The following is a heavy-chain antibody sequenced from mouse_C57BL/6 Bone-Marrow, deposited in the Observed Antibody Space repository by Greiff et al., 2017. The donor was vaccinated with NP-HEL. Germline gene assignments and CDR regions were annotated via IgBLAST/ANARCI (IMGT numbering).Heavy chain of an antibody. V-gene: IGHV5-17*01. CDR3: ARRIRRFYAMDY. D-gene: IGHD1-1*01. CDR1: GFTFSDYG. CDR2: ISSGSSTI. Sequence: DVKLVESGGGLVKPGGSLKLSCAASGFTFSDYGMHWVRQAPEKGLEWVAYISSGSSTIYYADTVKGRFTISRDNAKNTLFLQMTSLRSEDTAMYYCARRIRRFYAMDYWGQGTSVTVSS. J-gene: IGHJ4*01.